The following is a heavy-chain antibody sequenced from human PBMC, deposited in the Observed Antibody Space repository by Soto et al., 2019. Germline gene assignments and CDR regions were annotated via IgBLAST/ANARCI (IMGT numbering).Heavy chain of an antibody. J-gene: IGHJ4*02. D-gene: IGHD1-26*01. CDR1: GAAISRDDFY. CDR2: FPYNGRP. V-gene: IGHV4-30-4*01. Sequence: QVPLQESGPGLVEPSQTLSLNCTVTGAAISRDDFYWSWVRQSPDKGLEWIGHFPYNGRPYYNPSLKIRVTRSVDPSNDPFSVKLTSVIPADTAVYFCTRSGKTLLDYLGQGALGAVSA. CDR3: TRSGKTLLDY.